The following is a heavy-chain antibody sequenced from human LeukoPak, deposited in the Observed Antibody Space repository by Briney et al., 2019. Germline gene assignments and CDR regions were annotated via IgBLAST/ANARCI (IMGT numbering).Heavy chain of an antibody. CDR1: GGSFSGYY. CDR3: ARGVPFDY. Sequence: SETLSLTCAVYGGSFSGYYWSWIRQPPGKGLEWIGSIYHSGSTYYNPSLKSRVTISIDTSKNQFSLRLSSVTAADTAVYYCARGVPFDYWGQGTLVTVSS. V-gene: IGHV4-34*01. J-gene: IGHJ4*02. CDR2: IYHSGST.